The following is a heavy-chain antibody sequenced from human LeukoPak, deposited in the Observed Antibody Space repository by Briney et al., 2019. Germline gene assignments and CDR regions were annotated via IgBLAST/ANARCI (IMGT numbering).Heavy chain of an antibody. Sequence: KSGGSLRLSCVASGFTFSWFSMNWVRQAPGKGLERVSSISSSSDYIYYADSLEGRFTISRDNARNSLYLHMDSLRAEDTAVYYCARLYCSTSSCYASDYWGQGTVVTVSS. D-gene: IGHD2-2*01. J-gene: IGHJ4*02. CDR2: ISSSSDYI. CDR3: ARLYCSTSSCYASDY. CDR1: GFTFSWFS. V-gene: IGHV3-21*01.